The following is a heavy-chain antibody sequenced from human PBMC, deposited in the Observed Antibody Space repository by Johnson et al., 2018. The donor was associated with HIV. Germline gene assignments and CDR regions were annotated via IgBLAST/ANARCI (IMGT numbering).Heavy chain of an antibody. J-gene: IGHJ3*02. CDR1: GFTVSSKY. CDR3: ARDRNIVLVMGGPDAFDI. Sequence: VQLVESGGGLIQPGGSLRLSCAASGFTVSSKYMSWVRQAPGKGLEWVSLIYTDGRAYYADSVKGRFTISRDNSKNTVYLQMKSLRADDTAVYYCARDRNIVLVMGGPDAFDIWGQGTMVTVSS. D-gene: IGHD2-8*02. V-gene: IGHV3-53*01. CDR2: IYTDGRA.